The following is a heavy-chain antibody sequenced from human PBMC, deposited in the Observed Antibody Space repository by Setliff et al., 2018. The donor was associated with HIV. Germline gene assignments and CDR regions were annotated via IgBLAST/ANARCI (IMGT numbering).Heavy chain of an antibody. D-gene: IGHD1-26*01. CDR2: ISHDGDYK. CDR3: ARGLGVVGDNFDY. V-gene: IGHV3-30-3*01. Sequence: GGSLRLSCAASGFTFSNYAMHWVRQAPGKGLEWVAIISHDGDYKYYADSVKGRFTISRDNSKNTLYVQMNRLRVEDTAVYYCARGLGVVGDNFDYWGQGTLFTVSS. CDR1: GFTFSNYA. J-gene: IGHJ4*02.